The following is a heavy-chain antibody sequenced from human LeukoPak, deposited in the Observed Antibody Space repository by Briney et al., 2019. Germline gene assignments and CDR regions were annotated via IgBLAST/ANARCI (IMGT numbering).Heavy chain of an antibody. Sequence: SETLSLTCTVSGGSISSYYWSWIRQPPGKGLEWIGYIYYSGSTNYNPSLKSRVTISVDTSKNQFSLKLSSVIAADTAVYYCARIPTSEDYGGTTDYWGQGTLVTVSS. V-gene: IGHV4-59*08. CDR2: IYYSGST. D-gene: IGHD4-23*01. CDR3: ARIPTSEDYGGTTDY. CDR1: GGSISSYY. J-gene: IGHJ4*02.